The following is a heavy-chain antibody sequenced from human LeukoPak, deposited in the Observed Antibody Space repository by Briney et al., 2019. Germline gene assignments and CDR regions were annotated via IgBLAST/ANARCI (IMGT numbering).Heavy chain of an antibody. Sequence: ASVKVSCKASGYTFTGYYMHWVRQAPGQGLEWMGWINTNSGGTNYTQKFQGRVTMTRDTSISTAYMELSRLRSDDTAVYYCARGEPHTYYYGSGSYQGIPFDYWGQGTLVTVSS. J-gene: IGHJ4*02. CDR1: GYTFTGYY. V-gene: IGHV1-2*02. CDR3: ARGEPHTYYYGSGSYQGIPFDY. CDR2: INTNSGGT. D-gene: IGHD3-10*01.